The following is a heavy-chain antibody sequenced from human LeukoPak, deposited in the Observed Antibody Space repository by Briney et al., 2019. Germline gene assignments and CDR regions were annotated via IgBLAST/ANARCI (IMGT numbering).Heavy chain of an antibody. CDR3: AELYRPGYFYYMDV. Sequence: GGSLRLSCAASGFTFSSYEMNWVRQAPGKGLEWVSYISNSGKTIYYADSVKGRFTISRDNAKNSLYLQMNSLRAEDTAVYYCAELYRPGYFYYMDVWGKGTTVTVSS. CDR2: ISNSGKTI. CDR1: GFTFSSYE. D-gene: IGHD2-2*01. V-gene: IGHV3-48*03. J-gene: IGHJ6*03.